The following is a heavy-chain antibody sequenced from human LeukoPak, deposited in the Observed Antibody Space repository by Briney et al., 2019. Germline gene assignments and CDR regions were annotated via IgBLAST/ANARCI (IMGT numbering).Heavy chain of an antibody. CDR3: AKGFYDSSGYVLDY. CDR1: GFTFSSYA. D-gene: IGHD3-22*01. J-gene: IGHJ4*02. V-gene: IGHV3-23*01. Sequence: HSGGSLRLSCAASGFTFSSYAMSWVRQAPGKGLEWVSAISGSGGSTYYADSVNGRFAISRDNSKNTLYLQMNSLRAEDTAVYYCAKGFYDSSGYVLDYWGQGTLVTVSS. CDR2: ISGSGGST.